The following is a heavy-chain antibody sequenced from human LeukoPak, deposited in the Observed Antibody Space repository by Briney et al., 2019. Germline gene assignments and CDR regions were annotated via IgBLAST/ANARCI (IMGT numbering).Heavy chain of an antibody. Sequence: GGSLRLSCAASGSTFSSYWMSWVRQAPGKGLEWVANIKQDGSEKYYVDSVKGRFTISRDNAKNSLYLQMNSLRAEDTAVYYCARVLRSYYDSSGPFDYWGQGTLVTVSS. CDR2: IKQDGSEK. CDR3: ARVLRSYYDSSGPFDY. J-gene: IGHJ4*02. D-gene: IGHD3-22*01. V-gene: IGHV3-7*01. CDR1: GSTFSSYW.